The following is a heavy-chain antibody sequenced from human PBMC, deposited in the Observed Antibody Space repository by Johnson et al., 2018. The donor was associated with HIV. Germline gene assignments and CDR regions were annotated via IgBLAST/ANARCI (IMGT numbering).Heavy chain of an antibody. J-gene: IGHJ3*02. CDR2: ITWSGVGT. CDR1: GFKLYEYD. V-gene: IGHV3-20*04. D-gene: IGHD3-22*01. Sequence: VQLVESGGDVVRPGGSLRISCVASGFKLYEYDVSWVRQVPGKGLEWVSGITWSGVGTTYADSVKGRFTVSSDNAKNSLYLQMNSLRAEDTSLYYCARAMYYYDTSGYLIRPRAFDIWGQGTVITVSS. CDR3: ARAMYYYDTSGYLIRPRAFDI.